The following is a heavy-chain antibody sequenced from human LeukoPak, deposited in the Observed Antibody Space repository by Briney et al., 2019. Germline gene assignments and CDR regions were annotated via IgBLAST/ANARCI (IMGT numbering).Heavy chain of an antibody. Sequence: SGALPLTCAVYGGSFIGYYWSWIRQPPGKGVEWIGEINHSGSNNYNPSLKSRVTISVDTSKNQFSLKLSSVTAADTAVYYCARVKTSSGWYFDYWGQGTLVTVSS. CDR2: INHSGSN. CDR3: ARVKTSSGWYFDY. V-gene: IGHV4-34*01. J-gene: IGHJ4*02. D-gene: IGHD6-19*01. CDR1: GGSFIGYY.